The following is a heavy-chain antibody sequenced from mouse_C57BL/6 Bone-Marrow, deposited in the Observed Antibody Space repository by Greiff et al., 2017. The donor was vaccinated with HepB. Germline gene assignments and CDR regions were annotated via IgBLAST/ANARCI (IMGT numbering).Heavy chain of an antibody. CDR2: IDPSDSYT. CDR1: GYTFTSYW. CDR3: ARKGYDYDGLWFAY. D-gene: IGHD2-4*01. Sequence: QVQLKQPGAELVMPGASVKLSCKASGYTFTSYWMHWVKQRPGQGLEWIGEIDPSDSYTNYNQKFKGKSTLTVDKSSSTAYMQLSSLTSEDSAVYYCARKGYDYDGLWFAYWGQGTLVTVSA. V-gene: IGHV1-69*01. J-gene: IGHJ3*01.